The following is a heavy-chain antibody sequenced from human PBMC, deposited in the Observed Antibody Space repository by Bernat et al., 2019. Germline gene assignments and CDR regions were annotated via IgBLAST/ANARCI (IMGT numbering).Heavy chain of an antibody. CDR3: ARQGWGSEDAFEI. Sequence: QLQLQESGPGLVKPSETLSLTCTFSGCSISSSSYYWGWLRQPPGKGLEWIGSIYYSGRTYYNPSLKSRFTISVDTPKNQFSLKLSSVTAADTAVYDCARQGWGSEDAFEIGGQGTMVTDSS. J-gene: IGHJ3*02. CDR2: IYYSGRT. CDR1: GCSISSSSYY. V-gene: IGHV4-39*01. D-gene: IGHD7-27*01.